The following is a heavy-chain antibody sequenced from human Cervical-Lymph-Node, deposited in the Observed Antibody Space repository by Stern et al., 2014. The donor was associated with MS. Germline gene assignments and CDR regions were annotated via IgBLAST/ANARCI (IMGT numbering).Heavy chain of an antibody. CDR1: GFTFDDYA. CDR2: ITWNGGSI. J-gene: IGHJ4*02. V-gene: IGHV3-9*01. Sequence: EVQLVESGGGLVQPGRSLRLSCAASGFTFDDYAMHWVRQPPGKGLEWVSSITWNGGSIAYADSVKGRFTISRDNAKSSLYLQVNSLRAEDTALYYCGRDILPEVTCIDYWCQGTLVTVSS. D-gene: IGHD2-15*01. CDR3: GRDILPEVTCIDY.